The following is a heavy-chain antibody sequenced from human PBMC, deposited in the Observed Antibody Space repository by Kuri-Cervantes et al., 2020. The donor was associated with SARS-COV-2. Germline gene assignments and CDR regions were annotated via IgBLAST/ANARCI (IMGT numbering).Heavy chain of an antibody. D-gene: IGHD4-17*01. CDR1: GFTFGDYA. Sequence: GGSLRLSCVGSGFTFGDYAMRWFRQAPGKGLEWVGFIRSKAHGGTTEYAASVKGRLTISRDDSKSIASLQMNSLKTEDTAVYYCTREDDYIDLELGFDYWGQGTRGTVSS. J-gene: IGHJ4*02. CDR3: TREDDYIDLELGFDY. CDR2: IRSKAHGGTT. V-gene: IGHV3-49*03.